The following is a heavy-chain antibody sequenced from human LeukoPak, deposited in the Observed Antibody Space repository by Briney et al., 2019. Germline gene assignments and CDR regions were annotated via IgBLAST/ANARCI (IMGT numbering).Heavy chain of an antibody. CDR1: GGSFSGYY. V-gene: IGHV4-34*01. CDR2: INHSGST. D-gene: IGHD2-2*01. J-gene: IGHJ1*01. CDR3: ARSSRVVPAAKAGYFQH. Sequence: SETLSLTCAVYGGSFSGYYWSWIRQPPGKGLEWIGEINHSGSTNYNPSLKSRVTISVDTSKNQFSLKLSSVTAADTAVYYCARSSRVVPAAKAGYFQHWGQGTLVTVSS.